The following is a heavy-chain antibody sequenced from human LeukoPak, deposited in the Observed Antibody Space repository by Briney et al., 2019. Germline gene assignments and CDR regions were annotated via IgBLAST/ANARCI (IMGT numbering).Heavy chain of an antibody. CDR1: GFTLSNSW. J-gene: IGHJ4*02. CDR3: TTDYYDSVGYSSYY. D-gene: IGHD3-22*01. CDR2: IKNEAYGETT. Sequence: GLSLRLFCEASGFTLSNSWMSWVRQASGRGLEWVGRIKNEAYGETTDYAATVSERFTISRDDSRNTLYLQMNGLKAEDTAVYYCTTDYYDSVGYSSYYWGQGTLVTVSS. V-gene: IGHV3-15*01.